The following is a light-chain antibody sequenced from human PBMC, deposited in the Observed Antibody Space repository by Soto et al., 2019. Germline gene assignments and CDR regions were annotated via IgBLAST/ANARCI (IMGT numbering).Light chain of an antibody. Sequence: QSVLTQPPSVSGAPGQRVTIACTGSSSNIGAGYDVHWYQQLPGTAPKLLIYGNSNRPSGVPDRFSGSKSGTSASLAITALQAEDEADYYCQSYDSSLSGRVVFGGGTKLTVL. J-gene: IGLJ2*01. CDR3: QSYDSSLSGRVV. CDR1: SSNIGAGYD. V-gene: IGLV1-40*01. CDR2: GNS.